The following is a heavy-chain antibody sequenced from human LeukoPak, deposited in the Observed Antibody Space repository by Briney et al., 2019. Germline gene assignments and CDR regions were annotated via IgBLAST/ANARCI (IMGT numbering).Heavy chain of an antibody. J-gene: IGHJ6*03. Sequence: PVKVSCKASGGTFSSYAISWVRQAPGQGLEWMGGIIPIFGTANYAQKFQGRVTITADKSTSTAYMELSSLRSEDTAVYYCARKTRDRPRGYYYMDVWGKGTTVTVSS. D-gene: IGHD3-10*01. V-gene: IGHV1-69*06. CDR1: GGTFSSYA. CDR3: ARKTRDRPRGYYYMDV. CDR2: IIPIFGTA.